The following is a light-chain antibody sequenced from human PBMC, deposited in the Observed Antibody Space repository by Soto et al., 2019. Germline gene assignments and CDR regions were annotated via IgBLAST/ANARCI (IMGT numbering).Light chain of an antibody. V-gene: IGKV3-15*01. CDR3: QQYNNWPRT. CDR2: GAS. J-gene: IGKJ1*01. CDR1: QSINRH. Sequence: EIVLTQSPATLSLSPGERATLSCRASQSINRHLAWYRQKPGQAPRLLIYGASTRATGIPARFSGSGSGTEFTLTINSLQSEDFAVYYCQQYNNWPRTFGQGTKWIS.